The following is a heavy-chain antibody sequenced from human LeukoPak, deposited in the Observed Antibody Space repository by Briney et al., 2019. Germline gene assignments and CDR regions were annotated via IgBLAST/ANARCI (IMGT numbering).Heavy chain of an antibody. CDR2: INSDGSST. CDR1: GFTFSSYW. D-gene: IGHD3-22*01. V-gene: IGHV3-74*01. J-gene: IGHJ4*02. Sequence: GGSLRLSCVASGFTFSSYWMHWVRQAPGKGLVWVSRINSDGSSTTYADSVKGQFTISRDNAENTLYLQMNSLRAEDTAMYYCARQYSYDSSGYYPWDYWGQGTLVTVSS. CDR3: ARQYSYDSSGYYPWDY.